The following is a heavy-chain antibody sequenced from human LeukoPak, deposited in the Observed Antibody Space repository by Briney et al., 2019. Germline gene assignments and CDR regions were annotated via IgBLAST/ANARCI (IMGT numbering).Heavy chain of an antibody. CDR1: GGSISSGGYS. Sequence: SETLSLTCAVSGGSISSGGYSWSWIRQPPGKGLEWIGYIYHSGSTYYNPSLKSRVTISVDRSKNQFSLKLSSVTAADTAVYYCARVGHSGSGSYPFDYWGQGTLVTVSS. J-gene: IGHJ4*02. CDR3: ARVGHSGSGSYPFDY. CDR2: IYHSGST. D-gene: IGHD3-10*01. V-gene: IGHV4-30-2*01.